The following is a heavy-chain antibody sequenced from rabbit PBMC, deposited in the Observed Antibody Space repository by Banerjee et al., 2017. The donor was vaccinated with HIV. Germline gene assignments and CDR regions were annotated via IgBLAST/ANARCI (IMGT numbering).Heavy chain of an antibody. J-gene: IGHJ6*01. CDR1: GFDLSSYYY. V-gene: IGHV1S45*01. D-gene: IGHD8-1*01. Sequence: QEQLEESGGDLVKPGASLTLTCSASGFDLSSYYYMCWVRQAPGKGLEWIACIGTGSDDSTYYASWAKGRFTGSKTSSTTVTLQMTSLTAADTATYFCARDLGGSSDLWGQGTLVTVS. CDR2: IGTGSDDST. CDR3: ARDLGGSSDL.